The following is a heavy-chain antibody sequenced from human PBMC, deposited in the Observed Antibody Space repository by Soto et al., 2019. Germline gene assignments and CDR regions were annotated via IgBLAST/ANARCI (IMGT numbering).Heavy chain of an antibody. D-gene: IGHD1-26*01. J-gene: IGHJ4*02. Sequence: GASVKVSCKASGYTFTSHVMHWVRQAPGQRLEWMGWVNGGNGNTKYSQRFQGRVTISRDTSATTAYMELSRLTSEDKAVYYCDRDSGIVGPPGDLAYWGQGTLVTVSS. CDR3: DRDSGIVGPPGDLAY. CDR2: VNGGNGNT. V-gene: IGHV1-3*01. CDR1: GYTFTSHV.